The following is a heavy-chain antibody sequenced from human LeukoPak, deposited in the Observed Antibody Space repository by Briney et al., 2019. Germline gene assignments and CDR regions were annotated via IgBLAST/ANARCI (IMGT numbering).Heavy chain of an antibody. V-gene: IGHV4-39*07. CDR1: SGSISSTSYY. CDR2: IIYSGNT. CDR3: ARVRLYGDYFSD. D-gene: IGHD4-17*01. Sequence: SETLSLTCTASSGSISSTSYYWGWIRQPPGRGLEWIGGIIYSGNTYYNPSLKSRVTISVDTSKNQFSLKLSSVTAADTAVYYCARVRLYGDYFSDWGQGTLVTVSS. J-gene: IGHJ4*02.